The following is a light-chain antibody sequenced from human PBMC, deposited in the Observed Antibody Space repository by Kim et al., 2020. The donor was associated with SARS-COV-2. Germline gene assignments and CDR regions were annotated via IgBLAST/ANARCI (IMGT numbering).Light chain of an antibody. CDR1: QSINSY. CDR3: QQSYSTPRT. V-gene: IGKV1-39*01. J-gene: IGKJ2*01. Sequence: DIQMTQSPSSLSASVGDGVTITCRASQSINSYLNCYQQKPGKAPKLLIYAASTLQSGVPSRFSGSGSGTDFTLTISSLQPEDFATYYCQQSYSTPRTFGQGTKLEIK. CDR2: AAS.